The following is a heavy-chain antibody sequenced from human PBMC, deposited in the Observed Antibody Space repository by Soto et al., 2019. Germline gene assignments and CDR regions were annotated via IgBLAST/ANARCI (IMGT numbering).Heavy chain of an antibody. J-gene: IGHJ5*02. CDR1: GDSISGGASF. D-gene: IGHD2-2*01. Sequence: PSETLSLTCTVSGDSISGGASFWSWIRQPPGKGLEWIANVYYSGSSYYDPSLKSRLTISVDTTENQFSLQLKSMTAADTAVYYCAKLSCTSSTCYFPGWFDPWGQGTLVTVSS. CDR2: VYYSGSS. CDR3: AKLSCTSSTCYFPGWFDP. V-gene: IGHV4-31*03.